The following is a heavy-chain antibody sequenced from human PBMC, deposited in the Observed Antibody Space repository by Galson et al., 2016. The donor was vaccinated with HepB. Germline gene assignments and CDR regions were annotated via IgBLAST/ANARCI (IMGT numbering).Heavy chain of an antibody. D-gene: IGHD2-15*01. CDR1: GFIFNDFA. J-gene: IGHJ6*02. V-gene: IGHV3-23*01. Sequence: SLRLSCAASGFIFNDFAMTWVRQAPGKGLEWVSGISGSGSNPSYADSVRGRFTISRDNSKNTLYLQMNSLTAEDTAVYYCAKTIRSRVGGNCSTGTSYSVHYGMDVWGQGTTVTVSS. CDR2: ISGSGSNP. CDR3: AKTIRSRVGGNCSTGTSYSVHYGMDV.